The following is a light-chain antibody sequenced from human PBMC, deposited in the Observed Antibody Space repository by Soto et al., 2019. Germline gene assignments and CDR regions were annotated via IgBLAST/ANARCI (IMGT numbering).Light chain of an antibody. CDR2: KAS. CDR1: QSISTW. V-gene: IGKV1-5*03. CDR3: QQYNTYPLT. J-gene: IGKJ4*01. Sequence: DIQMTQSPSTLSASVGDRVTIICRASQSISTWLAWYQQKPGKAPNLLIYKASNLEGGVPSRFSGSGSGTEFNITISSLQPDDFATYYCQQYNTYPLTFGGGTTVEIK.